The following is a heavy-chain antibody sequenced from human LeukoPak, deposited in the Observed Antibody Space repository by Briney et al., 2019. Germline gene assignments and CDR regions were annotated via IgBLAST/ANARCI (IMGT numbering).Heavy chain of an antibody. J-gene: IGHJ4*02. CDR1: GGSFSGYY. CDR3: ARVRYSSGWYFDY. Sequence: SETLSLTSAVYGGSFSGYYWSWNRQPPGKGLEWIGEINHSGSTNYNPSLKSRVTISVDTSKNQFSLKLSSVTAADTAVYYCARVRYSSGWYFDYWGQGTLVTVSS. V-gene: IGHV4-34*01. D-gene: IGHD6-19*01. CDR2: INHSGST.